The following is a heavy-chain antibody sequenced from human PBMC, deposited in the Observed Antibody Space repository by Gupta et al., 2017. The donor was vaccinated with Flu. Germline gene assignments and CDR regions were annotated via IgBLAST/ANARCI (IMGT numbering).Heavy chain of an antibody. J-gene: IGHJ4*02. CDR3: ARAEYSSGWYDY. V-gene: IGHV4-59*01. CDR1: GGSISSYY. D-gene: IGHD6-13*01. CDR2: IYYSGST. Sequence: QVQLQESGPGLVKPSETLSLTCTVSGGSISSYYWSWIRQPPGKGLEWIGYIYYSGSTNDNPSRKSRVTISGDTYKNKFSLKMSSVKAADTAVYYCARAEYSSGWYDYWGQGNLVTVSS.